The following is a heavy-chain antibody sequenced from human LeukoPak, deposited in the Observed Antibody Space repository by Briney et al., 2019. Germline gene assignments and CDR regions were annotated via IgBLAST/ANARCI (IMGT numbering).Heavy chain of an antibody. CDR1: GFTFSSFG. D-gene: IGHD3-22*01. CDR2: IWYDGGHK. Sequence: GRSLRLSCAASGFTFSSFGMHWVRQAPGKGLEWVAVIWYDGGHKYYADSVKGQFSISRDNSKNTLYLQMNSLRAEDTAVYYCARDRDYDSANFDYWGQGTLSPSPQ. V-gene: IGHV3-33*01. CDR3: ARDRDYDSANFDY. J-gene: IGHJ4*02.